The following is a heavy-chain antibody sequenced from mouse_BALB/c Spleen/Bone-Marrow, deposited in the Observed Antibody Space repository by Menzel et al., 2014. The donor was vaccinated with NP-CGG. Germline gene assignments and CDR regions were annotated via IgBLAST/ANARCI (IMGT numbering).Heavy chain of an antibody. CDR1: GYTFTSYY. CDR3: TRLPH. Sequence: QVHVKQSGAELVKPGASVKLSCKASGYTFTSYYMYWVKQRPGQGLEWIGEINPSNGGTNFNEKFKSRATLTVDKSSSTAYMQLSSLTSEDSAVYYCTRLPHWGQGTSATVSS. D-gene: IGHD5-1*01. J-gene: IGHJ4*01. CDR2: INPSNGGT. V-gene: IGHV1S81*02.